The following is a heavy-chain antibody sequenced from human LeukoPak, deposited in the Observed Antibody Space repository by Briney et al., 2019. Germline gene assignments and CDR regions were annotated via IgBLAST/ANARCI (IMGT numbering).Heavy chain of an antibody. Sequence: PGGSLRLSCAASRFTFSSYAMSWVRQAPGKGLEWVSAISGSRVSTYYSDSVKGRFTISRDNSKNTLYLQMNSLRAEDTAVYYCAKDRSAWTSGYSYTPFDYWGQGTLVTVSS. CDR3: AKDRSAWTSGYSYTPFDY. CDR1: RFTFSSYA. V-gene: IGHV3-23*01. J-gene: IGHJ4*02. D-gene: IGHD5-18*01. CDR2: ISGSRVST.